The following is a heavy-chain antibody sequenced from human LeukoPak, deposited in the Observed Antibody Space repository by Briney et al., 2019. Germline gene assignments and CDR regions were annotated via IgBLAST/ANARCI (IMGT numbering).Heavy chain of an antibody. CDR2: IYPGDSER. D-gene: IGHD2-2*01. CDR3: ARLRSDCRSTSCYSSFFDY. Sequence: LGESLKISCKGSGYSFTNYWIGWVRQMPGKGLEWMGIIYPGDSERRYSPSFQGQVTISGDKSVSTAYLQWSSLKASDTAMYYCARLRSDCRSTSCYSSFFDYWGQGTLVTVSS. V-gene: IGHV5-51*01. J-gene: IGHJ4*02. CDR1: GYSFTNYW.